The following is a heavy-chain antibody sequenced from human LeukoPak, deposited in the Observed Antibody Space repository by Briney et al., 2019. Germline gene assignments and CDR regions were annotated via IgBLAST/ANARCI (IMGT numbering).Heavy chain of an antibody. D-gene: IGHD3-22*01. CDR2: INHSGST. V-gene: IGHV4-39*01. CDR1: GGSISSSSYY. Sequence: SETLSLTCTVSGGSISSSSYYWGWIRQPPGKGLEWIGEINHSGSTNYNPSLKSRVTISVDTSKNQFSLKLSSVTAADTAVYYCARQGGALWYYYDSSGYPFDYWGQGTLVTVSS. CDR3: ARQGGALWYYYDSSGYPFDY. J-gene: IGHJ4*02.